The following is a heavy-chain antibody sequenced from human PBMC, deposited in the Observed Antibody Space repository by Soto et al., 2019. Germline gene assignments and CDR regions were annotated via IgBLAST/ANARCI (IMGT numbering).Heavy chain of an antibody. Sequence: QVQLVESGGGVVQPGRSLRLSCEASGFSLSTYGMHWVRQAPGKGLEWVAVISYDGSNKYHADSVKGRFTISRDNSRNTLYRQMNSLRLDDTAVYYCAKDAPRYSGFDFSQWGQGTLVTVSS. CDR3: AKDAPRYSGFDFSQ. V-gene: IGHV3-30*18. J-gene: IGHJ4*02. CDR1: GFSLSTYG. CDR2: ISYDGSNK. D-gene: IGHD5-12*01.